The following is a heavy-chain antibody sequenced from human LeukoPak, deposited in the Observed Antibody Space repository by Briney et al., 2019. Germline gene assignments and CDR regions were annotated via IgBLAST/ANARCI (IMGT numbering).Heavy chain of an antibody. V-gene: IGHV4-34*01. J-gene: IGHJ4*02. CDR2: INHSGST. CDR1: GFTFSSYA. D-gene: IGHD3-22*01. CDR3: ARGRRYYDSSGYTNFDY. Sequence: GSLGLSCAASGFTFSSYAMSWVRQAPGKGLEWIGEINHSGSTNYNPSLKSRVTISVDTSKNQFSLKLSSVTAADTAVYYCARGRRYYDSSGYTNFDYWGQGTLVTVSS.